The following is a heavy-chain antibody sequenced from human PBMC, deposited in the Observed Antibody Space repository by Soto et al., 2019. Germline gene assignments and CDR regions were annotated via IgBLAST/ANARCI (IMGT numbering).Heavy chain of an antibody. D-gene: IGHD1-7*01. CDR1: GYSISSSNW. J-gene: IGHJ4*02. Sequence: PSETLSLTCAVSGYSISSSNWWGWIRQPPGKGLEWIGYIYYSGSTYYNPSLKSRVTMPVDTSKNQFSLKLSSVTAVDTAVYYCARKPPNYAVDYWGQGTLVTVS. V-gene: IGHV4-28*01. CDR2: IYYSGST. CDR3: ARKPPNYAVDY.